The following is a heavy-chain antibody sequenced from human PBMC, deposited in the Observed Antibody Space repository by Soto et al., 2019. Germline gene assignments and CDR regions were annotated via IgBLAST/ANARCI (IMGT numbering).Heavy chain of an antibody. Sequence: QLQLQESGPGLVKPSETLSLTCTVSGGSISSSSYYWGWIRQPPGKGLEWIGSIYYSGSTYYNPSLKSRVTISVDTSKNQFPLKLSSVTAADTAVYYCAREVYCSSTSCYEGPFDYWGQGTLVTVSS. J-gene: IGHJ4*02. D-gene: IGHD2-2*01. CDR3: AREVYCSSTSCYEGPFDY. CDR1: GGSISSSSYY. CDR2: IYYSGST. V-gene: IGHV4-39*02.